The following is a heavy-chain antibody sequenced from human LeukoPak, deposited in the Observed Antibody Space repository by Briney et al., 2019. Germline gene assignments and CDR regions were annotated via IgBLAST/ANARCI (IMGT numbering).Heavy chain of an antibody. CDR2: IQSDGSGE. Sequence: GGSLRLSCAASGFSFSSFGLHWVRQAPGKGLEWVAFIQSDGSGEFYADSVKGRFTISRDNSKNMLYLQMNSLRVEDTAVYYCAKERKLLPFDCWGQGTLVTVSS. D-gene: IGHD2-15*01. CDR3: AKERKLLPFDC. V-gene: IGHV3-30*02. CDR1: GFSFSSFG. J-gene: IGHJ4*02.